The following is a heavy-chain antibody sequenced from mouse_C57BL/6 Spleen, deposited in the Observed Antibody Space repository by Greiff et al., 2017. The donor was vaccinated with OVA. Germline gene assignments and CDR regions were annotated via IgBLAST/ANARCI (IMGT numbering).Heavy chain of an antibody. D-gene: IGHD4-1*01. V-gene: IGHV1-64*01. CDR3: ARGGSLGAMDY. J-gene: IGHJ4*01. CDR1: GYTFTSYW. CDR2: IHPNSGST. Sequence: QVQLQQPGAELVKPGASVKLSCNASGYTFTSYWMHWVKQRPGQGLEWIGMIHPNSGSTNYNEKFKSKATLTVDKSSSTAYMQLSSLTSEDSAVYYCARGGSLGAMDYWGQGTSVTVSS.